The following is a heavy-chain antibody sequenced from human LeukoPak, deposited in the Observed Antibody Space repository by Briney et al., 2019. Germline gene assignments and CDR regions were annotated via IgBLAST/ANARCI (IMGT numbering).Heavy chain of an antibody. CDR3: AKGLYCSSTSCYFENYYYYYMDV. CDR2: IWYDGSNK. J-gene: IGHJ6*03. Sequence: GRSLRLSCAASGFTFNSYGMHWVRQALGKGLEWVAVIWYDGSNKKYADFVKGRFTISRDNSKNTLYLQMNSLRAEDTAVYYCAKGLYCSSTSCYFENYYYYYMDVWGKGTTVTVSS. V-gene: IGHV3-33*06. CDR1: GFTFNSYG. D-gene: IGHD2-2*01.